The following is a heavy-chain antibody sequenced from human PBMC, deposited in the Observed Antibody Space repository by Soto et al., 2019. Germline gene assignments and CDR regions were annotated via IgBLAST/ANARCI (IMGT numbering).Heavy chain of an antibody. CDR3: ARAGSSSPGYYYYGMDV. D-gene: IGHD6-6*01. CDR1: GYTFTSYY. CDR2: INPSGGST. V-gene: IGHV1-46*01. Sequence: ASVKVSCKASGYTFTSYYMHWARQAPGQGLEWMGIINPSGGSTSYAQKFQGRVTMTRDTSTSTVYMELSSLRSEDTAVYYCARAGSSSPGYYYYGMDVWGQGTTVTVSS. J-gene: IGHJ6*02.